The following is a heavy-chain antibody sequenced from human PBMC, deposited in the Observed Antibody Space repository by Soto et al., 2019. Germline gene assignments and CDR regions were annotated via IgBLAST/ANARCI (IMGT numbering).Heavy chain of an antibody. J-gene: IGHJ6*03. CDR2: IYYSGST. Sequence: SETLSLTCTVSGGSISSSSYYWGWIRQPPGKGLEWIGSIYYSGSTYYNPSLKSRVTISVDTSKNQFSLKLSSVTAADTAVYYCARRTAGTNYYYYYYMDVWGKGTTVTVSS. D-gene: IGHD6-13*01. CDR3: ARRTAGTNYYYYYYMDV. V-gene: IGHV4-39*01. CDR1: GGSISSSSYY.